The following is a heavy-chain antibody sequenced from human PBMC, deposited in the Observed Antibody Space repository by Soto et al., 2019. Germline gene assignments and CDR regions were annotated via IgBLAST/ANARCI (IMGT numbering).Heavy chain of an antibody. CDR1: GFTLSNFW. V-gene: IGHV3-74*01. D-gene: IGHD1-26*01. CDR2: INSDGRST. CDR3: ARGGRYRENYYFGMDV. J-gene: IGHJ6*02. Sequence: SGGSLRLSCAASGFTLSNFWMHWVRQAPGKGLEWVSRINSDGRSTSYVDSVKGRFTISRDNANNTLYLEMNSLRAEDTAVYFCARGGRYRENYYFGMDVWGQGTTVTVSS.